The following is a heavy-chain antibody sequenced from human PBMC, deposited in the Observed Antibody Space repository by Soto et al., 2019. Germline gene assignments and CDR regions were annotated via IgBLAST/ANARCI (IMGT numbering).Heavy chain of an antibody. CDR1: GGTFSSYA. CDR2: IIPIFGTA. CDR3: ARGSSGWPYYFDY. Sequence: ASVKVSCKASGGTFSSYAISWVRQAPGQGLEWMGGIIPIFGTANYAQKFQGRVTSTADESTSTAYMELSSLRSEDTAVYYCARGSSGWPYYFDYWGQGTLVTVSS. V-gene: IGHV1-69*13. D-gene: IGHD6-19*01. J-gene: IGHJ4*02.